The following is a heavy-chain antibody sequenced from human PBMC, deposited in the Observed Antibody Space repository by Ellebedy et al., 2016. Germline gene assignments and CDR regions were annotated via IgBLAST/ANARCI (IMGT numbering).Heavy chain of an antibody. V-gene: IGHV4-59*08. CDR1: AGSISSYY. J-gene: IGHJ5*02. D-gene: IGHD2-15*01. CDR2: IYYSGST. CDR3: ARLGAGGGWLRSDWFDP. Sequence: SETLSLTXTVSAGSISSYYWSWIRQPPGKGLEWIGYIYYSGSTNYNPSLKSRVTISVDTSKNQFSLKLSSVTAADTAVYYCARLGAGGGWLRSDWFDPWGQGTLVTVSS.